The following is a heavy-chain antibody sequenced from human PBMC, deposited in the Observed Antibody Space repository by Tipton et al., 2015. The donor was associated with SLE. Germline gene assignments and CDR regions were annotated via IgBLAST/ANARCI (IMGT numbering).Heavy chain of an antibody. CDR2: LYPSGST. CDR1: GGSISSSSYY. D-gene: IGHD3-10*02. J-gene: IGHJ4*02. Sequence: TLSLTCTVSGGSISSSSYYWGWIRQPPGKGLEWIGFLYPSGSTNYNPSLKSRVTISVDTSKNQFSLKLSSVTAADTAVYYCARRMVFGGDYFDYWGQGTLVTVSS. CDR3: ARRMVFGGDYFDY. V-gene: IGHV4-39*07.